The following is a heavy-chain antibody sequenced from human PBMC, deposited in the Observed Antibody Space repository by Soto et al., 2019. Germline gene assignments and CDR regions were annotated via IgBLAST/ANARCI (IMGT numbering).Heavy chain of an antibody. J-gene: IGHJ4*02. V-gene: IGHV3-15*01. Sequence: PGGSLRLSCVCSGFAFGSTWMSWVRQAPGKGLEWVGRINLYYDGETADYAASVKGRFTISRDDSKNTLYLQMNNLQTEDTALYYCTTEFFSYFDNWGQGALATVSS. CDR1: GFAFGSTW. CDR3: TTEFFSYFDN. CDR2: INLYYDGETA.